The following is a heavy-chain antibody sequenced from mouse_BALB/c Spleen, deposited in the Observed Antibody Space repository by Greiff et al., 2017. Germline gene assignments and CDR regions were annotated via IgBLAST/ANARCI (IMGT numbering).Heavy chain of an antibody. CDR3: ARHDGNSVWAMDY. V-gene: IGHV5-12-2*01. D-gene: IGHD2-1*01. Sequence: DVKLVESGGGLVQPGGSLKLSCAASGFTFSSYTMSWVRQTPEKRLEWVAYISNGGGSTYYPDTVKGRFTISRDNATNTLYLLISSLKSEDTAMYYCARHDGNSVWAMDYWGQGTSVTVSS. CDR1: GFTFSSYT. CDR2: ISNGGGST. J-gene: IGHJ4*01.